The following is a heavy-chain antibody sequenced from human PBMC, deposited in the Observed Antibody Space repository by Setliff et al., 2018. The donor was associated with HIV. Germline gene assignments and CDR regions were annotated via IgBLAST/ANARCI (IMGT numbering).Heavy chain of an antibody. J-gene: IGHJ6*02. Sequence: SETLSLTCAVYGGSFNCHYWAWIRQSPGKGLEWIGEINHNGLTTYNPALTGRVIISVDTSKNQFSLRLRSVTAADTAVYYCARVKGQWRGYFSYSGLDVWGQGTTVTVLL. D-gene: IGHD6-19*01. CDR1: GGSFNCHY. V-gene: IGHV4-34*01. CDR3: ARVKGQWRGYFSYSGLDV. CDR2: INHNGLT.